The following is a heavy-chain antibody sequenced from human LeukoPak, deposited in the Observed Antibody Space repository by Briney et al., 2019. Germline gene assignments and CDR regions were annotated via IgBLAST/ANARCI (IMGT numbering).Heavy chain of an antibody. Sequence: ASVKVSCKVSGYILSDLSMHWVRQAPGKGLEWMGSFALEDGEKVYAQKFQGRVTMTEDTSTDTAYMELSSLRSEDTAVYYCATAFAGNLVDDWGQGTLVTVSS. CDR1: GYILSDLS. CDR3: ATAFAGNLVDD. V-gene: IGHV1-24*01. J-gene: IGHJ4*02. D-gene: IGHD1-14*01. CDR2: FALEDGEK.